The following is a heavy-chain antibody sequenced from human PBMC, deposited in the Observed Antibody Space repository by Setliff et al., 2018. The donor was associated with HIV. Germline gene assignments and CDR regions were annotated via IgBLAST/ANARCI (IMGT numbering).Heavy chain of an antibody. D-gene: IGHD6-13*01. Sequence: PSETLSLTCTVSGGSISSHYWSWIRQPPGKGLESIGYIYYTGSTNYNPSLKSRVTISIDTSKNQFSLKLSSMSAADTAVYYCARGHPIATTGLVSYYFDHWGQGTLVTVSS. J-gene: IGHJ4*02. V-gene: IGHV4-59*11. CDR3: ARGHPIATTGLVSYYFDH. CDR2: IYYTGST. CDR1: GGSISSHY.